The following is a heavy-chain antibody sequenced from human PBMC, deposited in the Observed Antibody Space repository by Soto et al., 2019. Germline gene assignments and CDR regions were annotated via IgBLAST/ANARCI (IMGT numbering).Heavy chain of an antibody. CDR2: ISGSGGSE. J-gene: IGHJ6*02. CDR3: AKGDTTMITDYYAMDV. CDR1: GFTFTSYA. V-gene: IGHV3-23*01. Sequence: LRLSCAVSGFTFTSYAMTWVRQAPGKGLEWVSAISGSGGSEFYADSVKGRFTISRDNSKNTLYLQMKSLRAEDTALYYCAKGDTTMITDYYAMDVWGQGTTVTVSS. D-gene: IGHD5-18*01.